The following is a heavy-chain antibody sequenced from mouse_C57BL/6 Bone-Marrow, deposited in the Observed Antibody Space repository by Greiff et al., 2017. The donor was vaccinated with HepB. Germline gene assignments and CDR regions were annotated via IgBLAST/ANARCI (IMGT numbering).Heavy chain of an antibody. D-gene: IGHD1-2*01. J-gene: IGHJ3*01. Sequence: QVQLKESGAELVRPGTSVKMSCKASGYTFTNYWIGWAKQRPGHGLEWIGDIYPGGGYTNYNEKFKGKATLTADKSSSTAYMQFSSLTSEDSAIYYCAREGGYYGGVLTYWGQGTLVTVSA. CDR2: IYPGGGYT. V-gene: IGHV1-63*01. CDR1: GYTFTNYW. CDR3: AREGGYYGGVLTY.